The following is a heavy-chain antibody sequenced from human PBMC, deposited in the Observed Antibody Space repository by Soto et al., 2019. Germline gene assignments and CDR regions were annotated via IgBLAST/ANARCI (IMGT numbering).Heavy chain of an antibody. CDR1: GGSLSGYY. Sequence: QVQLQQWGAGLLKPSETLSLTCVVYGGSLSGYYWSWIRQPPGKGLEWIGEIKDGGLTNYSPSLKSRATISADTPKNQFSLKLHSVTAADTAVYYCARGQEGVVATHWDQGTLVTVSS. J-gene: IGHJ4*02. V-gene: IGHV4-34*01. CDR2: IKDGGLT. CDR3: ARGQEGVVATH. D-gene: IGHD5-12*01.